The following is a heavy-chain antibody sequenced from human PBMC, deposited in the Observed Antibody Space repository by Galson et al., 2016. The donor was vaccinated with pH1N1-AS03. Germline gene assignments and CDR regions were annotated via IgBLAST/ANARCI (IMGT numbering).Heavy chain of an antibody. CDR2: ISHNGDTT. CDR1: GFTFSRYG. Sequence: SLRLSCAASGFTFSRYGMHWVRQAPGKGLEWVALISHNGDTTFYEDSVKGRFTSSRDNSKNTLYLQMDSLRPEDKAVYSCAKVRGARDAYDIWGQGTMVTVSS. V-gene: IGHV3-30*18. D-gene: IGHD4-17*01. CDR3: AKVRGARDAYDI. J-gene: IGHJ3*02.